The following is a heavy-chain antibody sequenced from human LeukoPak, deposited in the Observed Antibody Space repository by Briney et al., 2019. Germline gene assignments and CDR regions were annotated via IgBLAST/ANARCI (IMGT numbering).Heavy chain of an antibody. CDR1: GFTFSDYY. D-gene: IGHD3-10*01. CDR2: ISSSGSTI. CDR3: ARTHGTYYYGSGSFEDAFDI. Sequence: PGGSLRLSCAASGFTFSDYYMSWIRQAPGKGLEWVSYISSSGSTIYYADSVKGRFTISRDNAKNSLYLQMNSLRAEDTAVYYCARTHGTYYYGSGSFEDAFDIWGQGTMVTVSS. J-gene: IGHJ3*02. V-gene: IGHV3-11*01.